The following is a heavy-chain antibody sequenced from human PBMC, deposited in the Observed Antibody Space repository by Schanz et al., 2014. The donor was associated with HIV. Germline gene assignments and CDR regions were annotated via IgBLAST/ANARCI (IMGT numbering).Heavy chain of an antibody. CDR2: ISSSGSTI. CDR3: AKEKGGSWYCFDS. Sequence: VQLVESGGGVVRPGGSLRLSCAASGFTFSDYYMSWIRQAPGKGLEWVSYISSSGSTIHYADSVKGRFTISRDNAKNSLYLQMNGLRAEDTAVYFCAKEKGGSWYCFDSWGQGTLVTVSS. V-gene: IGHV3-11*01. J-gene: IGHJ4*02. CDR1: GFTFSDYY. D-gene: IGHD6-19*01.